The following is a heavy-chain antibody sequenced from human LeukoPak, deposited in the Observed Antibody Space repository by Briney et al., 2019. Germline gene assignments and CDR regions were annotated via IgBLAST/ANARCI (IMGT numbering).Heavy chain of an antibody. Sequence: PSETLSLTCTVSGGSLSSGSYYGSWIRQPAGEGLEWIGRIYTSGSTNYNPSLKSRVTISVDTSKNQFSLKLSSVTAADTAVYYCAREAGYSAFDYWGQGTLVTVSS. CDR2: IYTSGST. CDR3: AREAGYSAFDY. J-gene: IGHJ4*02. CDR1: GGSLSSGSYY. D-gene: IGHD3-22*01. V-gene: IGHV4-61*02.